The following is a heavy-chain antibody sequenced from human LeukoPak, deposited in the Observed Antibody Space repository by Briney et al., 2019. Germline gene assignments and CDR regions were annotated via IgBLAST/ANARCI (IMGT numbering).Heavy chain of an antibody. V-gene: IGHV1-8*01. J-gene: IGHJ4*02. Sequence: ASVKVSCQASGYTFIKYYIKWVGPATGQGLEWMGWMNPNSGNIGFAQKFQGRVTMTRNTPISTAYMELSSLRSEDTAVYYCARREYVILTGYSSFDYWGQGTLVTVSS. D-gene: IGHD3-9*01. CDR3: ARREYVILTGYSSFDY. CDR2: MNPNSGNI. CDR1: GYTFIKYY.